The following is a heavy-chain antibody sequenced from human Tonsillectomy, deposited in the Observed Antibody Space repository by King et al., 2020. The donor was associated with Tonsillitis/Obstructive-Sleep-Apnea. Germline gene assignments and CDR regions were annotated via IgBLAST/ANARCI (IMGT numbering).Heavy chain of an antibody. CDR1: GFTFSAFA. D-gene: IGHD2-15*01. CDR3: ASSPRPHCSGGICYSDF. CDR2: ISYDGNNQ. Sequence: VQLVESGGGVVQPGRSLRLSCAASGFTFSAFAMHWVRQAPGKGLEWMSLISYDGNNQYYADSVQGRFTISRDNSKNTLYLQLNSLRAEDTAVYYCASSPRPHCSGGICYSDFWGQGTLVTVSS. V-gene: IGHV3-30*04. J-gene: IGHJ4*02.